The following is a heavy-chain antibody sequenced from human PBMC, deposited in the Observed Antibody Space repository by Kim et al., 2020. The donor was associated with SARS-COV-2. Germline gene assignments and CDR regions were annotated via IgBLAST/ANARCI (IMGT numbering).Heavy chain of an antibody. CDR1: GFTFNNYW. J-gene: IGHJ4*02. CDR2: IKQDGSEK. CDR3: ARGRYYYDSSSYYSFDH. Sequence: GGSLRLSCVASGFTFNNYWMSWVRQAPGKGLEWVANIKQDGSEKYYVESVKGRFTISRDNAKNSLHLQMNSLRAEDTAVYFCARGRYYYDSSSYYSFDHWGQGTLVTVSS. V-gene: IGHV3-7*03. D-gene: IGHD3-22*01.